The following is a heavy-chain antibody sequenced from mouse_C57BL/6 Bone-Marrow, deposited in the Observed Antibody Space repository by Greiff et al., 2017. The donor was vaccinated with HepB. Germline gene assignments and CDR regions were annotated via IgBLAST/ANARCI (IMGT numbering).Heavy chain of an antibody. J-gene: IGHJ3*01. CDR2: IYPGDGDT. D-gene: IGHD1-1*02. V-gene: IGHV1-82*01. CDR3: AMGGYWFAY. CDR1: GYAFSSSW. Sequence: QVQLQQSGPELVKPGASVKISCKASGYAFSSSWMNWVKQRPGKGLEWIGRIYPGDGDTNYNGKFKGKATLTADKSSSTAYMQLSSLTSEDSAVYFCAMGGYWFAYWGQGTLVTVSA.